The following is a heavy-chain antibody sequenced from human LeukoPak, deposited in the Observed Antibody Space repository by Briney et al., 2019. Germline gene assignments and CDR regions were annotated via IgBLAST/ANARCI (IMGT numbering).Heavy chain of an antibody. CDR2: ISANNNNT. Sequence: ASVKVSCKASGYSFTTYGISWVRQAPGQGLEWMGWISANNNNTDNVQKLQGRVTMTTDTSTSTAYMELRSLRSDDTAVYYCARSKRRDYDYVWGSYRYTPDYWGQGTLVTVSS. J-gene: IGHJ4*02. CDR1: GYSFTTYG. CDR3: ARSKRRDYDYVWGSYRYTPDY. V-gene: IGHV1-18*01. D-gene: IGHD3-16*02.